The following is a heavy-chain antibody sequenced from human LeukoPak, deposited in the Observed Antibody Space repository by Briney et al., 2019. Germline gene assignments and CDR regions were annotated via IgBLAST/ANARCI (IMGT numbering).Heavy chain of an antibody. D-gene: IGHD4-17*01. Sequence: PGGSLRLSCAASGFTFSSYSMNWVRQAPGKGLEWVSYISSSSSTIYYADSVKGRFTISRDNSKNTLNLQLNSLSAEDTALYYCAKDQEVGVTTYYFDYWGQGTLVTVSS. V-gene: IGHV3-48*01. CDR1: GFTFSSYS. CDR2: ISSSSSTI. CDR3: AKDQEVGVTTYYFDY. J-gene: IGHJ4*02.